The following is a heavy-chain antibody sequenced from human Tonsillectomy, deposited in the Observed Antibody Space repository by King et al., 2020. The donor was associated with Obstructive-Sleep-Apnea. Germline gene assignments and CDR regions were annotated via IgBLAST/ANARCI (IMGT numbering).Heavy chain of an antibody. J-gene: IGHJ4*02. V-gene: IGHV4-39*07. CDR2: IYYSGST. CDR1: GGSISSSNYY. CDR3: ARDPYSYFDY. Sequence: QLQESGPGLVKPSETLSLTCTVSGGSISSSNYYWAWIRHPPGKGLEWIGSIYYSGSTYYNPSLKIRVTMSVDTSKNQFSLKLTSVTAADTAVYYCARDPYSYFDYWGQGTLVTVSS. D-gene: IGHD1-26*01.